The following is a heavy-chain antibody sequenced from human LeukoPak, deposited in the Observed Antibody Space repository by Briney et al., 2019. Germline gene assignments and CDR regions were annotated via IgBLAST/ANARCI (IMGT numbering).Heavy chain of an antibody. D-gene: IGHD6-19*01. CDR2: ISSSGSTI. V-gene: IGHV3-48*01. J-gene: IGHJ6*02. CDR3: ANEIKTVAGAPEYYGMDV. Sequence: GGSLRLSCAASGFTFSNYRMNWVRQAPGKGLVWVSYISSSGSTIYYADSVKGRFTISRDNSKNTLYLQMNSLRAEDTAVYYCANEIKTVAGAPEYYGMDVWGQGTTVTVS. CDR1: GFTFSNYR.